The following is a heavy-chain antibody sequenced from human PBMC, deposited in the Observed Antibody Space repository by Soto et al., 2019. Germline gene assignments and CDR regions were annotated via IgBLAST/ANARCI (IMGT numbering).Heavy chain of an antibody. V-gene: IGHV1-69*01. Sequence: QVQLVQSGAEVKKPGSSVKVSCTASGGSFSSYGISWVRQAPGQGLEWMGWFIPMLGTADYAQKFQGRVTVTADESTNTAYLELSSLRSEDTAVYYCAREGGDYGGVGGWFDPWGQGTLVTVSS. D-gene: IGHD4-17*01. J-gene: IGHJ5*02. CDR2: FIPMLGTA. CDR1: GGSFSSYG. CDR3: AREGGDYGGVGGWFDP.